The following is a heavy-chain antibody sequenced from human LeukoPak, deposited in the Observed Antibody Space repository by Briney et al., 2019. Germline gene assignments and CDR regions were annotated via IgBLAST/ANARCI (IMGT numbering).Heavy chain of an antibody. D-gene: IGHD2-2*01. CDR2: IYSGGST. J-gene: IGHJ4*01. CDR3: ARLRYAYYFDY. V-gene: IGHV3-53*01. Sequence: GGSLRLSCEASGFTFSNYAMSWVRQAPGKGLEWVSVIYSGGSTYYADSVKGRFTISRDNSKNTLYLQMNSLRAEDTAVYYCARLRYAYYFDYWGQGTLVTVSS. CDR1: GFTFSNYA.